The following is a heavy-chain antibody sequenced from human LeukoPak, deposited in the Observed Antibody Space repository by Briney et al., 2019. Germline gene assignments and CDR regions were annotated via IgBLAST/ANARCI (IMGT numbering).Heavy chain of an antibody. CDR1: GFTFSSYE. Sequence: PGGSLRLSCAASGFTFSSYEMNWVRQAPGKGLEWVSYISSSGSTIYYADSVKGRFTISRDNSKNTVYLQMNSLRVEDTAIYYCARDRPTGSYYSIDYWGQGTLATVSS. D-gene: IGHD1-26*01. V-gene: IGHV3-48*03. CDR2: ISSSGSTI. CDR3: ARDRPTGSYYSIDY. J-gene: IGHJ4*02.